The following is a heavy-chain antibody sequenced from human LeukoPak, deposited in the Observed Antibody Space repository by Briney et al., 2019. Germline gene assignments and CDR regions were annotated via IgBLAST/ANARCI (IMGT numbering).Heavy chain of an antibody. D-gene: IGHD2-15*01. CDR1: GFTFSSSV. V-gene: IGHV3-23*01. Sequence: GGSLRLSCAASGFTFSSSVMSWVRQAPGKGLEWVSAISNNGGYTYYADSVQGRFTISRDNSKSTLCLQMNSLRAEDTAVYYCAKQLGYCSDGSCYFPYWGQGTLVTVSS. CDR2: ISNNGGYT. J-gene: IGHJ4*02. CDR3: AKQLGYCSDGSCYFPY.